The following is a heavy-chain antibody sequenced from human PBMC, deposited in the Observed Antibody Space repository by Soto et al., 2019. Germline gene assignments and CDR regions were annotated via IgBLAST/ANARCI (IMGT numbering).Heavy chain of an antibody. CDR2: ISGSANIA. J-gene: IGHJ4*02. Sequence: EVQLLESGGGLVQPGGSLRLSCAASGFTFNSYAMSWVRQAPGKGLEWVSAISGSANIAYYADSVKGRFTMSRDNSKNTLSLQMNSPRAEDTAVYYCAKGGDIVVVPAATFDYWGQGTLVTVSS. CDR1: GFTFNSYA. V-gene: IGHV3-23*01. D-gene: IGHD2-2*01. CDR3: AKGGDIVVVPAATFDY.